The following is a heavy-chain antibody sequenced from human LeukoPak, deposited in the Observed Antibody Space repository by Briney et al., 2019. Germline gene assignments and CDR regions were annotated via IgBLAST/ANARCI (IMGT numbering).Heavy chain of an antibody. CDR1: GLTVNSSY. V-gene: IGHV3-53*01. D-gene: IGHD4-23*01. CDR3: ARDRGGTSGMDV. J-gene: IGHJ6*03. CDR2: IYSGGTT. Sequence: GGSLRLSCAASGLTVNSSYMSWVRQAPGKGLEWVSVIYSGGTTYYADSVKGRFTISRDNSKNTLSLQMKSLRADDTAVYYCARDRGGTSGMDVWGKGTTVTVSS.